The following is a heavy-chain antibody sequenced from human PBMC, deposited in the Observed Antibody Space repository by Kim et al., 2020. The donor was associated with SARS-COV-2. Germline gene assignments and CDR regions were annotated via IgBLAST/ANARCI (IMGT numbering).Heavy chain of an antibody. D-gene: IGHD5-18*01. CDR3: ARATTKIVDTAMVPRWYFDL. Sequence: GGSLRLSCAASGFTFSSYSMNWVRQAPGKGLEWVSSISSSSSYIYYADSVKGRFTISRDNAKNSLYLQMNSLRAEDTAVYYCARATTKIVDTAMVPRWYFDLWGRGTLVTVSS. V-gene: IGHV3-21*01. J-gene: IGHJ2*01. CDR1: GFTFSSYS. CDR2: ISSSSSYI.